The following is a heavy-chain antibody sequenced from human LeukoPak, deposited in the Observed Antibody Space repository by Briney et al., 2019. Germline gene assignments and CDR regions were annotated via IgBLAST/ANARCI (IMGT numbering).Heavy chain of an antibody. CDR1: GFTFSNAW. CDR2: IKSKTGGGTT. V-gene: IGHV3-15*01. D-gene: IGHD3-16*01. Sequence: GGSLRLSCAASGFTFSNAWMSWVRQAPGKGLEWVGRIKSKTGGGTTDYAAPVKGRFTISRDDTKNTLYLQMNSLKTEDTAVYYCTTVGEMVDIGGNWFDPWGQGTLVTVSS. J-gene: IGHJ5*02. CDR3: TTVGEMVDIGGNWFDP.